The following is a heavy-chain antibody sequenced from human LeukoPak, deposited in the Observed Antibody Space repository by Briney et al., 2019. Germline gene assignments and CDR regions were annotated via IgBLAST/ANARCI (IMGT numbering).Heavy chain of an antibody. Sequence: PSETLSLTCTVSGGSISSSSYYWGWIRQPPGKGLEWIGSIYYSGSTYYNPSLKSRVTISIDTSKNQFSLKLSSVTAADTAVYYCAREDTPMVMPPDYWGQGTLVTVSS. D-gene: IGHD5-18*01. CDR2: IYYSGST. J-gene: IGHJ4*02. V-gene: IGHV4-39*07. CDR3: AREDTPMVMPPDY. CDR1: GGSISSSSYY.